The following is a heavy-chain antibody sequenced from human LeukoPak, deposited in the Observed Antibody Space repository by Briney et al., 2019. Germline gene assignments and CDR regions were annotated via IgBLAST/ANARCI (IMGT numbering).Heavy chain of an antibody. V-gene: IGHV4-39*01. CDR3: ASRYCSSTSCWNYFDY. CDR2: VYYSGST. CDR1: GGSISSSSYY. D-gene: IGHD2-2*01. J-gene: IGHJ4*02. Sequence: SETLSLTCTVSGGSISSSSYYRGWIRQPPGKGLEWIGSVYYSGSTYYNPSPKSRVTISVDTSKNQFSLKLSSVTAADTAVYYCASRYCSSTSCWNYFDYWGQGTLVTVSS.